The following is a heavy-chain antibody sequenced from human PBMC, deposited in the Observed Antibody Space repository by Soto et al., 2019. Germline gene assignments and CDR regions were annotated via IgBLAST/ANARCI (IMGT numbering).Heavy chain of an antibody. CDR2: IYHIGIA. V-gene: IGHV4-4*02. J-gene: IGHJ6*02. CDR3: ARDRGKATFYYNGIDV. Sequence: SETLSLTCAVSGDSISSSYWWSWVRQSPGRGLEWIGEIYHIGIANYNPSLKSRVSISVDKSKNQFSLKLTSVTGADTAVYYCARDRGKATFYYNGIDVWGQGTPVTVSS. CDR1: GDSISSSYW.